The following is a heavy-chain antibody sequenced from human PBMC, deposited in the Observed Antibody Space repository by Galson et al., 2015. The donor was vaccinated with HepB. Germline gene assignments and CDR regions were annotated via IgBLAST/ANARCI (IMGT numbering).Heavy chain of an antibody. CDR3: AREILTYYDFWSGYYLNYFGY. J-gene: IGHJ4*02. CDR1: GFTFSIYS. V-gene: IGHV3-48*04. D-gene: IGHD3-3*01. Sequence: SLRLSCAASGFTFSIYSMHWVRQAPGKGLEWISYIYSSSTTIYYADSVKGRFTISRDNAKNSLYLQMNSLRAEDTAVYYCAREILTYYDFWSGYYLNYFGYWGQGTLVTVSS. CDR2: IYSSSTTI.